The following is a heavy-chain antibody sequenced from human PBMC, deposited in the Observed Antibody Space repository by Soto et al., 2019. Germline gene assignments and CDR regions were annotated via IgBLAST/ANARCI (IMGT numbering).Heavy chain of an antibody. D-gene: IGHD2-8*01. CDR3: ARGGVY. V-gene: IGHV3-48*03. CDR2: ISGTGFTT. Sequence: GGSLRLSCAASGFNFSNYDMNWVRQAPGGGLEWIAFISGTGFTTYYADSAWPRFTISSDNSQSALFLQMDSLTVGDSGIYFCARGGVYSGQGVPATVSS. J-gene: IGHJ4*02. CDR1: GFNFSNYD.